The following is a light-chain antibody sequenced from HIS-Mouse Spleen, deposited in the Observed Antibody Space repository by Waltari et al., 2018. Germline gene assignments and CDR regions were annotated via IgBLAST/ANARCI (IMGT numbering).Light chain of an antibody. J-gene: IGKJ2*01. V-gene: IGKV4-1*01. CDR2: LAS. Sequence: DIVMTQSPDSLDVSLGERATINCKSSQSVLYSSNNKNYLAWYQQKPGQPPKLLIYLASTRESGVPYRFSGTVSGTDFTLTISSLQAEDVAVYYCQQYYSTPYTFGQGTKLEIK. CDR1: QSVLYSSNNKNY. CDR3: QQYYSTPYT.